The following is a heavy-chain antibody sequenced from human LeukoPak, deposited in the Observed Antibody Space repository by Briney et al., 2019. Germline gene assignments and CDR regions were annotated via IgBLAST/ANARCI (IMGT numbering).Heavy chain of an antibody. Sequence: PGGSLRLSCAASGFTFSNYEMNWVRQAPGKGLEWVSYISSRGGTIYYADSVKGRFIISRDNARNSLYLQMNSLRAEDTAVYYCAKVSMVPAYSSSWYLGNFQYWGQGTLVTVSS. D-gene: IGHD6-13*01. J-gene: IGHJ4*02. CDR2: ISSRGGTI. CDR1: GFTFSNYE. V-gene: IGHV3-48*03. CDR3: AKVSMVPAYSSSWYLGNFQY.